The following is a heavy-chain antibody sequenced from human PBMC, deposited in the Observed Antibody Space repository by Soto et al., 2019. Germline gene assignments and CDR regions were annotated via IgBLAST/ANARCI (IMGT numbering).Heavy chain of an antibody. CDR1: GFPFDAYV. D-gene: IGHD3-22*01. CDR3: DKGNYYDSSGYYYFDY. Sequence: VGSLRLSCAASGFPFDAYVMHWVRQGPGKGLEWVSLITWDGGSTYYADSVKGRFTISRDKSEKSLYLQMNSLRPEDTALYYCDKGNYYDSSGYYYFDYCGQGTLVTVSS. J-gene: IGHJ4*02. CDR2: ITWDGGST. V-gene: IGHV3-43*01.